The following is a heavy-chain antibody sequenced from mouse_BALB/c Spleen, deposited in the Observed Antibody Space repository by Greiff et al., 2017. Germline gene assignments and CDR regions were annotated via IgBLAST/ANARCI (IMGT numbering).Heavy chain of an antibody. CDR1: GFTFSSFG. J-gene: IGHJ4*01. D-gene: IGHD2-3*01. CDR2: ISSGSSTI. CDR3: ARGGGWLLRPYAMDY. Sequence: EVQRVESGGGLVQPGGSRKLSCAASGFTFSSFGMHWVRQAPEKGLEWVAYISSGSSTIYYADTVKGRFTISRDNPKNTLFLQMTSLRSEDTAMYYCARGGGWLLRPYAMDYWGQGTSVTVSS. V-gene: IGHV5-17*02.